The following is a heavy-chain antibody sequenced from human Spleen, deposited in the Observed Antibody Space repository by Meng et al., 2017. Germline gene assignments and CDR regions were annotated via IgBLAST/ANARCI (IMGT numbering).Heavy chain of an antibody. CDR1: GFTFDDYA. D-gene: IGHD1-26*01. V-gene: IGHV3-9*01. Sequence: GGSLRLSCAASGFTFDDYAMHWVRQAPGKGLEWVSGISWNSGSIGFADSVKGRFTISRDNAKNSLYLQMNSLRAEDTALYYCAKAVSFTGSYLTDYFDYWGQGTLVTVSS. CDR3: AKAVSFTGSYLTDYFDY. CDR2: ISWNSGSI. J-gene: IGHJ4*02.